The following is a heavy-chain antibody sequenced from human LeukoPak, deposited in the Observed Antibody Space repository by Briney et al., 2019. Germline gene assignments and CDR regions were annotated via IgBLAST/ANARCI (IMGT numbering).Heavy chain of an antibody. V-gene: IGHV1-2*06. D-gene: IGHD3-10*01. J-gene: IGHJ4*02. CDR2: INPNSGGT. Sequence: GASVKVSCKASGYTFTGYHMHWVRQAPGQGLEWMGRINPNSGGTNYAQKFQGRVTMTRDTSISTAYMELSRLRSDDTAVYYCARAFADFYYYGSGSHLDYWGQGTLVTVSS. CDR3: ARAFADFYYYGSGSHLDY. CDR1: GYTFTGYH.